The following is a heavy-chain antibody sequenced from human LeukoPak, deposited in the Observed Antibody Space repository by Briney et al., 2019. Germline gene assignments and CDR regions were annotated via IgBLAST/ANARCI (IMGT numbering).Heavy chain of an antibody. CDR1: GGSISSYY. D-gene: IGHD3-22*01. CDR3: ARVPYDSSGYSFDY. Sequence: SETLSLTCTASGGSISSYYWSWIRQPAGKGLEWIGRIYTSGSTNYNPSLKSRVNMSVDTSKNQFSLKLSSATAADTAVYYCARVPYDSSGYSFDYWGQGTLVTVSS. J-gene: IGHJ4*02. CDR2: IYTSGST. V-gene: IGHV4-4*07.